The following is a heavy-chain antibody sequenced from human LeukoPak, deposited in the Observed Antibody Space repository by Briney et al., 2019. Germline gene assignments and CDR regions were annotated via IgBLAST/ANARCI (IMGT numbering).Heavy chain of an antibody. CDR3: ARESNSYDFWSGYYYYYYMDV. D-gene: IGHD3-3*01. V-gene: IGHV4-4*07. CDR1: GGSISSYY. Sequence: SETLSLTCTVSGGSISSYYCSWIRQPAGQGLEWIGRIYTSGSTNYNTSLKSRVTMSVDTSKNQFSLKLSSVTAADTAVYYCARESNSYDFWSGYYYYYYMDVWGKGTTVTVSS. CDR2: IYTSGST. J-gene: IGHJ6*03.